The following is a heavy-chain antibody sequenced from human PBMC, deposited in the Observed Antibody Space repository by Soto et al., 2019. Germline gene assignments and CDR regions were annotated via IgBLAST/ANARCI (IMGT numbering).Heavy chain of an antibody. CDR1: GFTFSSYS. V-gene: IGHV3-21*01. CDR3: ARVLWYYYDSSGYPLLGTYGMDV. CDR2: ISSSSSYI. J-gene: IGHJ6*02. Sequence: EVQLVESGGGLVKPGGSLRLSCAASGFTFSSYSMNWVRQAPGKGLEWVSSISSSSSYIYYADSVKGRFTISRDNAKNSLYLQMNSLRAEDTAVYYCARVLWYYYDSSGYPLLGTYGMDVCGQGTTVTVSS. D-gene: IGHD3-22*01.